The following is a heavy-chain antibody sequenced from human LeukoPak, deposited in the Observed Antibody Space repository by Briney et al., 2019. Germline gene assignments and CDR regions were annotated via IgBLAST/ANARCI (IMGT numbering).Heavy chain of an antibody. V-gene: IGHV3-23*01. CDR3: AKSTRYYDSSGYPSNFDY. Sequence: GGSLRLSCAASGFTFSRYAMNWVRQAPGTGLQWISSIVGSGANTYHADSVKGRFTISRDNSKNTLYLQMNSLRAEDTAVYYCAKSTRYYDSSGYPSNFDYWGQGTLVTVSS. CDR2: IVGSGANT. J-gene: IGHJ4*02. D-gene: IGHD3-22*01. CDR1: GFTFSRYA.